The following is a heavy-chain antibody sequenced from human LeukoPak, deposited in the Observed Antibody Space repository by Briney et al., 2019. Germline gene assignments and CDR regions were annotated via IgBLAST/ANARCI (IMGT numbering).Heavy chain of an antibody. Sequence: SETLSLTCTVSGGSISSSSYYWGWIRQPPGKGLEWIGSIYYSGSTYYNPSLKGRVTISVDTSKNQFSLKLSSVTAADTAVYYCARHTAGTWWFDPWGQGTLVTVSS. CDR2: IYYSGST. J-gene: IGHJ5*02. CDR1: GGSISSSSYY. V-gene: IGHV4-39*01. CDR3: ARHTAGTWWFDP. D-gene: IGHD6-13*01.